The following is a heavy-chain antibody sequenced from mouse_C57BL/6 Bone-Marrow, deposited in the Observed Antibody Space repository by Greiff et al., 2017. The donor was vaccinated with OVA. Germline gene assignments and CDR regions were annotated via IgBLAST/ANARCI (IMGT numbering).Heavy chain of an antibody. Sequence: QVTLKECGPGILQPSQTLSLTCSSSGFSLSTSNMGIGWIRQPSGKGLEWLAHTWWNDDKYYNPSLKSRLTISKDTSNNQVFLKFTSVDTADTATYDCAQIRYYGSSPWFAYWGQGTLVTVSA. D-gene: IGHD1-1*01. J-gene: IGHJ3*01. CDR3: AQIRYYGSSPWFAY. V-gene: IGHV8-5*01. CDR2: TWWNDDK. CDR1: GFSLSTSNMG.